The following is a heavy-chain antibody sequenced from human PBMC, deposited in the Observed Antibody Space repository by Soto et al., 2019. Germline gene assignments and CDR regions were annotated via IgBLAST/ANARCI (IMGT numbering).Heavy chain of an antibody. J-gene: IGHJ6*02. D-gene: IGHD2-15*01. Sequence: QVQLQQSGPRLVKPSETLSLTCTVSSGPDRSHNWGWIRQPPGRGLEWIGYVYYTGDNAYNPSLRGRLTISADTSTNDISLTLNSVTAADTAVYYCVRQGIDSLHGLVDVWGQGTTVSVSS. CDR3: VRQGIDSLHGLVDV. CDR1: SGPDRSHN. CDR2: VYYTGDN. V-gene: IGHV4-59*08.